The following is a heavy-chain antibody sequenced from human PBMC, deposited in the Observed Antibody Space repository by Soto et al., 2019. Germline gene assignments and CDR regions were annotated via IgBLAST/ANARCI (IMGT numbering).Heavy chain of an antibody. Sequence: QVQLVESGGGLVKPGGSLRLSCAASGFTFSDYYMSWIRQAPGKGLEWVSYISSSGSTIYYADSVKGRFTISRDNAKNTQSLQMTSLRAEDTAVYYCASRPRATVDYYYGMAVWGQGTTVTVSS. CDR3: ASRPRATVDYYYGMAV. J-gene: IGHJ6*02. CDR1: GFTFSDYY. CDR2: ISSSGSTI. D-gene: IGHD1-26*01. V-gene: IGHV3-11*01.